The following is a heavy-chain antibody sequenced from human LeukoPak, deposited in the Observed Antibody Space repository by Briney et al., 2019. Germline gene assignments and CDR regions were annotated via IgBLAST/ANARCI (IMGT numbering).Heavy chain of an antibody. J-gene: IGHJ4*02. D-gene: IGHD4-17*01. CDR3: AKNPAYGDY. CDR1: GFTFSSYT. CDR2: ITISSTYI. V-gene: IGHV3-21*01. Sequence: GGSLRLSCAASGFTFSSYTMNWVRQAPGKGLEWVSSITISSTYICYADSVKGRFTISRDNAKNSLYLQMSSLRAEDTAVYYCAKNPAYGDYWGQGTLVTVSS.